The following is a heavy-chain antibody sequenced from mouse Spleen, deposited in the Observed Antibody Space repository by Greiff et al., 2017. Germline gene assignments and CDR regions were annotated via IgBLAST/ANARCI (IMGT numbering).Heavy chain of an antibody. CDR1: GYTFTNYW. J-gene: IGHJ4*01. CDR3: ARGRLRKDMDY. V-gene: IGHV1-72*01. CDR2: IDPRDGGT. Sequence: QVQLQQPGPELVKPGASVKISCKASGYTFTNYWMHWVKQRPGQGLEWIGRIDPRDGGTKYNEKFKGKATLTADKPSSTAYMQLSSLTSEDSAVCDCARGRLRKDMDYRGQGTSVPVSS. D-gene: IGHD2-2*01.